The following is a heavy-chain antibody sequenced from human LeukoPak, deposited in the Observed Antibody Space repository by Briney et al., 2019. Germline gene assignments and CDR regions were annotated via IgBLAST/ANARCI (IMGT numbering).Heavy chain of an antibody. D-gene: IGHD6-13*01. Sequence: SETLSLTCTVSGASISDTTYYWGWVRQPPGKGLESIGRIYYSGSTYYNPSLKSRVTISVDRSKNQFSLRVSSVTAADTAVYYCARHGGIASAGTGRDYFDYWGQGTLVTVSS. CDR2: IYYSGST. J-gene: IGHJ4*02. V-gene: IGHV4-39*01. CDR3: ARHGGIASAGTGRDYFDY. CDR1: GASISDTTYY.